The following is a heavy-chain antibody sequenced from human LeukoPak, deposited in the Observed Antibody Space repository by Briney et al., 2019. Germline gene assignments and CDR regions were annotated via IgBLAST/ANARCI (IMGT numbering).Heavy chain of an antibody. V-gene: IGHV4-34*01. CDR3: ARGDHYYDSSGYYYDYYYYGMDV. J-gene: IGHJ6*02. CDR1: GGSFSGYY. Sequence: SETLSLTCAVYGGSFSGYYWSCIRQPPGKGLEWIGEINHSGSTNYNPSLKSRVTISVDTSKNQFSLKLSSVTAADTAVYYCARGDHYYDSSGYYYDYYYYGMDVWGQGTTVTVSS. D-gene: IGHD3-22*01. CDR2: INHSGST.